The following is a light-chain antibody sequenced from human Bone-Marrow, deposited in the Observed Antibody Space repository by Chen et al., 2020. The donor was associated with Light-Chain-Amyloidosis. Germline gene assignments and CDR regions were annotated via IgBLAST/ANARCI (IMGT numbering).Light chain of an antibody. V-gene: IGLV2-23*02. CDR1: SSDVGSYNL. CDR2: EVS. J-gene: IGLJ3*02. Sequence: QSALTQPASVSASPGQSITISCTGTSSDVGSYNLVSWYQQHPGKAPKLMIYEVSKRPSGVSNRFSGSKSGNTASLTISGLQAEDEADYYCCSYAGSSTWVFGGGTKLTVL. CDR3: CSYAGSSTWV.